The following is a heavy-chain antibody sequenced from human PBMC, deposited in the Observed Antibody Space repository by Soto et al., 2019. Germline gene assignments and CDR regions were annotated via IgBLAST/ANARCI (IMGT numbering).Heavy chain of an antibody. V-gene: IGHV1-18*01. CDR3: ARDTSFYFDY. D-gene: IGHD2-2*01. CDR2: ITPYNGNT. Sequence: ASVKVSCRASNYTFITYGITWVRQAPGQGLEWVGWITPYNGNTNYGQNFQGRVTMTADTSTSTAYMELGSLTTDDTAVYYCARDTSFYFDYWGQGTRVTVSS. J-gene: IGHJ4*02. CDR1: NYTFITYG.